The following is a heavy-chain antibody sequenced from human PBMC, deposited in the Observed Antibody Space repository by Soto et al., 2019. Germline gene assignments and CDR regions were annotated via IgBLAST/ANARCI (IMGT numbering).Heavy chain of an antibody. D-gene: IGHD1-26*01. V-gene: IGHV3-30-3*01. CDR2: ISYDGSNK. J-gene: IGHJ4*02. CDR1: GFIFSSYA. Sequence: GGSLRLSCAASGFIFSSYAMHWVRQAPGKGLEWVAVISYDGSNKYYADSVKGRFTISRDNSKNTLYLQMDSLRAEDTAVYYCASGRSAIVGAKDYWGQGTLVTVSS. CDR3: ASGRSAIVGAKDY.